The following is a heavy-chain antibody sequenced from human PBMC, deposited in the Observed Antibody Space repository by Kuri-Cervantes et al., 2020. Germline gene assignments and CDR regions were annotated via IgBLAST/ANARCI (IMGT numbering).Heavy chain of an antibody. CDR1: GGSISSYY. Sequence: SETLSLTCTVSGGSISSYYWSWIRQPPGKGLEWIGYIYYSGSTNYSPSLKSRVTISVDKSKNQFSLKLSSVTAADTAVYYCARGPYSSSWYSDYYGMDVWGQGTTVTVSS. D-gene: IGHD6-13*01. J-gene: IGHJ6*02. CDR2: IYYSGST. V-gene: IGHV4-59*12. CDR3: ARGPYSSSWYSDYYGMDV.